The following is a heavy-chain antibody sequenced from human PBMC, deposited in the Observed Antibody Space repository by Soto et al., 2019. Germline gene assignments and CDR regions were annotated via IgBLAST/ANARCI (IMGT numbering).Heavy chain of an antibody. CDR1: GFTFSSYG. CDR3: ARAQYSGSYIRMDV. V-gene: IGHV3-33*01. Sequence: QVQLVESGGGVVQPGRSLRLSCAASGFTFSSYGMHWVRQAPGKGLEWVAVIWHDGSNKYYADFVKGRFTISRDNSKTPLYLQMNSLRAEDTAVYYCARAQYSGSYIRMDVWGQGTTVTVSS. CDR2: IWHDGSNK. J-gene: IGHJ6*02. D-gene: IGHD1-26*01.